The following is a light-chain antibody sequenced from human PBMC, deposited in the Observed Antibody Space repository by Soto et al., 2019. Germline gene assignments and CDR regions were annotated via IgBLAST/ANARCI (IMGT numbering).Light chain of an antibody. Sequence: IQLTQSLSSRSASVGDRVTIACRASQGISSYLNWYQQKPGKAPKLLIYAASSLQSGVPSRFSGSGSGTDFTLTISSLQPEDFATYYCQQSYITPRTFGQGTKVQIK. CDR2: AAS. J-gene: IGKJ1*01. V-gene: IGKV1-39*01. CDR3: QQSYITPRT. CDR1: QGISSY.